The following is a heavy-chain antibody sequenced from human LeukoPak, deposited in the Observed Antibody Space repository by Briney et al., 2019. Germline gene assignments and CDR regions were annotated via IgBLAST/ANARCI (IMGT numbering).Heavy chain of an antibody. Sequence: GGSLRLSCAASGFTFSSYWMSWVRQAPGKGLEWVANMKYDGSEKYYVDSVKGRLTISRDNAKNSLYLQMNSLRAEDTAVYYCARDIEAAGLFLDYWGQGTLVTVSS. D-gene: IGHD6-13*01. V-gene: IGHV3-7*01. CDR3: ARDIEAAGLFLDY. CDR1: GFTFSSYW. J-gene: IGHJ4*02. CDR2: MKYDGSEK.